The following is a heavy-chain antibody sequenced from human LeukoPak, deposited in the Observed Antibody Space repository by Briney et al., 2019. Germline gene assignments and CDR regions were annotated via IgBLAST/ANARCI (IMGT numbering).Heavy chain of an antibody. Sequence: GGSLRLSCEASGFTSRSSLMSWVRQAPGKGLEWVSSIDSAGAAPSYAGSVKGRFTISRDNSKNTLYLQMNSLTSDDAAIYYCARQQGYCSDGTCHFDYWGQGSPVTVS. CDR2: IDSAGAAP. CDR1: GFTSRSSL. CDR3: ARQQGYCSDGTCHFDY. J-gene: IGHJ4*02. D-gene: IGHD2-15*01. V-gene: IGHV3-23*01.